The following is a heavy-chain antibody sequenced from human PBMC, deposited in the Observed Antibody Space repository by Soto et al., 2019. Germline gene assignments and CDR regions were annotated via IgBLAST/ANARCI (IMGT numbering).Heavy chain of an antibody. J-gene: IGHJ4*02. CDR2: IRGSSSHR. Sequence: QVQLVESGGGLVKPGGSLRLSFAASGFTFSDYYMSWIRQAPGKGLEWLSYIRGSSSHRDYANSVKGRFTISRDNAKKLLYLQMNSLRVEDTAVYYCARGGGSGWTPDYWGRGTRVTVSS. D-gene: IGHD6-19*01. CDR1: GFTFSDYY. CDR3: ARGGGSGWTPDY. V-gene: IGHV3-11*05.